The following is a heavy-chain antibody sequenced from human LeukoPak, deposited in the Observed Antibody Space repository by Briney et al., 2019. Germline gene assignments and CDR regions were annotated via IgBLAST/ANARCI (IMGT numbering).Heavy chain of an antibody. CDR2: IYTSGST. Sequence: PSETLSLTCTVSGGSISSYYWSWIRQPAGKGLEWIGRIYTSGSTNYNPSLKSRVTISVDTSKNQFSLKLSSVTAADTAVYYCARDFGIAARPEYFDYWGQGTLVTVSS. V-gene: IGHV4-4*07. D-gene: IGHD6-6*01. CDR3: ARDFGIAARPEYFDY. CDR1: GGSISSYY. J-gene: IGHJ4*02.